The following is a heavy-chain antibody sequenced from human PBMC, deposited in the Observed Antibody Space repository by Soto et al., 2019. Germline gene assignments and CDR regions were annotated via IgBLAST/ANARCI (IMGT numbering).Heavy chain of an antibody. D-gene: IGHD3-22*01. CDR3: AKDLYYYDSSGYYYAADAFDI. CDR2: ISGSGGST. CDR1: GFTFSSYA. J-gene: IGHJ3*02. Sequence: VQLLESGGGLVQPGGSLRLSCAASGFTFSSYAMSWVRQAPGKGLEWVSAISGSGGSTYYADSVKGRFTISRDNSKNTLYLQMNSLRAEDTAVYYCAKDLYYYDSSGYYYAADAFDIWGQGTMVTVSS. V-gene: IGHV3-23*01.